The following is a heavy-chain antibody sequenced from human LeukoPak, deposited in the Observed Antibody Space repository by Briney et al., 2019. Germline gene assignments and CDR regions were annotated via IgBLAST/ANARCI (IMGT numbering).Heavy chain of an antibody. V-gene: IGHV1-8*01. D-gene: IGHD2-2*01. CDR3: ARGHKDCSRNSCVRIYYYHGMDI. Sequence: ASVKVSCKTSGYTFANYGINCVRQAPGQGLEWMGWMNPNSGDSGYAQKFQGRVTMNRDTSISTAYMELSGLRSEDTDVYYCARGHKDCSRNSCVRIYYYHGMDIWGQGTTVAV. J-gene: IGHJ6*02. CDR1: GYTFANYG. CDR2: MNPNSGDS.